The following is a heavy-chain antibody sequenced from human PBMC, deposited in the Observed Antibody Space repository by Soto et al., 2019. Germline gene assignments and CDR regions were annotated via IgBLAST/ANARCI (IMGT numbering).Heavy chain of an antibody. D-gene: IGHD3-9*01. CDR3: AKDTFDVPPGFDY. J-gene: IGHJ4*02. V-gene: IGHV3-23*01. CDR1: GFAFRNYG. Sequence: EVQLLGSGGGLVHPGGSLRLSCAASGFAFRNYGMSWVRQAPGKGLKWVSTISGSGGSTYYTDSVKGRFTISRDNSKNPLYLQMNSLRAEDTAIYYCAKDTFDVPPGFDYWGQGTLVTVSS. CDR2: ISGSGGST.